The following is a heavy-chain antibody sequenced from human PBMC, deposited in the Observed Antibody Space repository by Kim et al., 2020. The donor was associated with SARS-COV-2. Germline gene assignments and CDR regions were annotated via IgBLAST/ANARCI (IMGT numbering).Heavy chain of an antibody. D-gene: IGHD6-19*01. Sequence: GGSLRLSCAASGFTFSSRAMSWVRQAPGKGPGWVASVNNGGNAYYADSVKGRLTVSRDITRDTLYLQMNSLRAEDTALYFCAKDHPSSGWPAFDSWGQGT. J-gene: IGHJ4*02. CDR1: GFTFSSRA. V-gene: IGHV3-23*01. CDR2: VNNGGNA. CDR3: AKDHPSSGWPAFDS.